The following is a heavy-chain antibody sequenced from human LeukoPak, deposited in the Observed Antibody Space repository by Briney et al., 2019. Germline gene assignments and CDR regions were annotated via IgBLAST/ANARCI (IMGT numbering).Heavy chain of an antibody. Sequence: ASVKISCKASGYTFTSYGISWVRQAPGQGLEWMGWISAYNGNTNYAQKLQGRVTMTIDTSTSTAYMELRSLRSDDTAVYYCARDGSSTSCYSVLNYYYYYYMDVWGKGTTVTVSS. CDR3: ARDGSSTSCYSVLNYYYYYYMDV. D-gene: IGHD2-2*02. CDR1: GYTFTSYG. CDR2: ISAYNGNT. J-gene: IGHJ6*03. V-gene: IGHV1-18*01.